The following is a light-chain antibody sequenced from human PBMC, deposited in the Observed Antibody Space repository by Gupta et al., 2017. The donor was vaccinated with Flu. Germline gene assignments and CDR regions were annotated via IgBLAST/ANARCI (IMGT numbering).Light chain of an antibody. J-gene: IGKJ3*01. Sequence: DIQMTQSPSSLSASVGDRVTITCRASQGISNYLAWYQQKPGKVPKLLIYAASTFQSGVPSRFSCSGSLTDFTRTMSSRQHEDVANYYCQKYTSGNFFGHGTKVDIK. CDR2: AAS. CDR3: QKYTSGNF. V-gene: IGKV1-27*01. CDR1: QGISNY.